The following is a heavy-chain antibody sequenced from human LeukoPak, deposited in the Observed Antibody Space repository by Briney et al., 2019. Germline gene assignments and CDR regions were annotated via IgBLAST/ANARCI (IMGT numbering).Heavy chain of an antibody. CDR3: ARDPGSSWPDNYFDY. V-gene: IGHV3-74*01. D-gene: IGHD6-13*01. CDR1: GLTFSNYW. J-gene: IGHJ4*02. Sequence: GGSLRLSCAASGLTFSNYWMHWVRQAPGKGLVWVSRINNDGSSTTYADSVKGRFTISRDNAKNTLYLQMNSLRAEDTAVYYCARDPGSSWPDNYFDYWGQGTLVTVSS. CDR2: INNDGSST.